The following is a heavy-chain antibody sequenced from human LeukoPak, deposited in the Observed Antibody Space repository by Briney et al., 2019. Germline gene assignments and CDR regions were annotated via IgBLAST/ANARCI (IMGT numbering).Heavy chain of an antibody. J-gene: IGHJ4*02. CDR3: ARVYCGGDCFPDY. D-gene: IGHD2-21*02. Sequence: SETLSLTCTVSGGSISSYYWSWIRQPPGKGLEWIGYIYYSGSTYYNPSLKSRVTISVDTSKNQFSLKLSSVTAADTAVYYCARVYCGGDCFPDYWGQGTLVTVSS. CDR1: GGSISSYY. CDR2: IYYSGST. V-gene: IGHV4-59*08.